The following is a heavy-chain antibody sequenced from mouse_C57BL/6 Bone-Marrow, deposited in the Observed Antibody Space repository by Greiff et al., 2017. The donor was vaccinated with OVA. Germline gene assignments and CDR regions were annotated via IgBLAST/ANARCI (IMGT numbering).Heavy chain of an antibody. V-gene: IGHV1-15*01. Sequence: VQLQQSGAELVRPGASVTLSCKASGYTFTDYEMHWVKQTPGHGLEWIGAIDPETGGTAYNQKFKGKATLTADKSSSTAYMELRSLTSEDSAVYYSTRVYSSYYSMDYWGQGTSVTVSS. CDR3: TRVYSSYYSMDY. D-gene: IGHD2-5*01. CDR2: IDPETGGT. J-gene: IGHJ4*01. CDR1: GYTFTDYE.